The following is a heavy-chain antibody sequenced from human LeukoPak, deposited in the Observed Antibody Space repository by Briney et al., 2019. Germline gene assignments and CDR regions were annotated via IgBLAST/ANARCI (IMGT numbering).Heavy chain of an antibody. V-gene: IGHV1-69*17. D-gene: IGHD3-10*01. CDR3: ARDFWGTMVRAASMDV. Sequence: SVKVSCKASGDAFNSHTINWVRQAPGQGLEWVGSIIPSFGIPSYAQKFKGRVTISADTSTTTAFMDLTSLRSEDTAVYYCARDFWGTMVRAASMDVWGQGATVTVSS. CDR2: IIPSFGIP. CDR1: GDAFNSHT. J-gene: IGHJ6*02.